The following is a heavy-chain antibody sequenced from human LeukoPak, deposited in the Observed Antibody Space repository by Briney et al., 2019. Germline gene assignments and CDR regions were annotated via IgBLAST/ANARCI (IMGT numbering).Heavy chain of an antibody. CDR1: GGSISSYY. J-gene: IGHJ6*02. CDR2: IYYSGST. D-gene: IGHD6-19*01. Sequence: SETLSLTCTVSGGSISSYYWSWIRQPPGKGLEWIGYIYYSGSTNYNPSLKSRVTISVDTSKNQFSLKLSSVTAADTAVYYCARETRSIAVAGIYYYYGMDVWGQGTTVTVSS. V-gene: IGHV4-59*01. CDR3: ARETRSIAVAGIYYYYGMDV.